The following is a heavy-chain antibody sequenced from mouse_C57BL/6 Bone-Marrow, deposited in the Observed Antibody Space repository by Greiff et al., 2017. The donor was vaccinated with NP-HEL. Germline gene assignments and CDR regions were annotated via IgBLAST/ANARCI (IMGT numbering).Heavy chain of an antibody. V-gene: IGHV2-9*01. J-gene: IGHJ1*03. CDR3: AEEREWDWYFDV. CDR2: IWGGGST. Sequence: VQVVESGPGLVAPSQSLSITCTVSGFSLTSYGVDWVRQPPGKGLEWLGVIWGGGSTNYNSALMSRLSICKDNSKGHILLKMNTLQNDDTAMCDSAEEREWDWYFDVWGTGTTVTVSS. CDR1: GFSLTSYG.